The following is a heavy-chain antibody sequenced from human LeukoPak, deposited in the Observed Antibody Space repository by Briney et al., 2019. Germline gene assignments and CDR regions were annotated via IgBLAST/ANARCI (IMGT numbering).Heavy chain of an antibody. Sequence: SQTLSLTCTVSGGSISSGGYYWSWIRQHPGKGLESIGCIYYSGSTYYNPSLKSRVTISVDTSKNQFSLKLSSVTAADTAVYYCAREGKDYDILTGYRNWFDPWGQGTLVTVSS. D-gene: IGHD3-9*01. CDR2: IYYSGST. V-gene: IGHV4-31*03. J-gene: IGHJ5*02. CDR3: AREGKDYDILTGYRNWFDP. CDR1: GGSISSGGYY.